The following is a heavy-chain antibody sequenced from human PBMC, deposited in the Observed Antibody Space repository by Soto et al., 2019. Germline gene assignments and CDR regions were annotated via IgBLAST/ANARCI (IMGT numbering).Heavy chain of an antibody. CDR2: IYYTGSN. D-gene: IGHD3-22*01. CDR1: GASISSGGYY. J-gene: IGHJ4*02. Sequence: QVQLQESGPGLVKPSQTLSLTCTVSGASISSGGYYWNWIRQHPGKGLEWIGYIYYTGSNYFNPPLKRRVTISLDTSQNQFPLTRSSVTAADTAVYYCAGDSGHYDRSGRGGFAYWGQGTLVTVSS. CDR3: AGDSGHYDRSGRGGFAY. V-gene: IGHV4-31*03.